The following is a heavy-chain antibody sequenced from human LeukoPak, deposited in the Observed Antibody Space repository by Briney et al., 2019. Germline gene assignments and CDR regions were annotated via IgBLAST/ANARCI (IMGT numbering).Heavy chain of an antibody. D-gene: IGHD3-3*01. Sequence: GGSLRLSCAASGFTFSDYYMTWIRQAPGKGLEWVSYISSSGRTIYYADSVKGRFTISRDNAKNSLYPQMNSLRAEDTAVYYCAADTLTIFGATSGAFDIWGQGTMVTVSS. CDR1: GFTFSDYY. CDR3: AADTLTIFGATSGAFDI. V-gene: IGHV3-11*01. CDR2: ISSSGRTI. J-gene: IGHJ3*02.